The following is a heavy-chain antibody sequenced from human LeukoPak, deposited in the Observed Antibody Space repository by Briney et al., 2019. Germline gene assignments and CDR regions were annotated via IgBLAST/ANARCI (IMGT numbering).Heavy chain of an antibody. D-gene: IGHD3-3*01. Sequence: PSETLSLTCAVYGGSFSGYYWGWIRQPPGKGLEWIGEINHSGSTNYNPSLKSQVTISVDTSKNQFSLKLSSVTAADTAVYYCARGPLRFLEWLFSSDYWGQGPLVSVCS. CDR3: ARGPLRFLEWLFSSDY. CDR1: GGSFSGYY. J-gene: IGHJ4*02. CDR2: INHSGST. V-gene: IGHV4-34*01.